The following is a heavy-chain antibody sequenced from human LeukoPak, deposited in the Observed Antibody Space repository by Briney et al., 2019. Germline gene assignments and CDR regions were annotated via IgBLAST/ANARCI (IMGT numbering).Heavy chain of an antibody. CDR2: IYYSGST. CDR3: ARGTRGWFGELTSFDY. Sequence: SETLSLTCTVSGGSISSYYWSWIRQPPGKGLEWIGYIYYSGSTNYNPSLKSRVTISVDTSKNQFSLKLSSVTAADTAVYYCARGTRGWFGELTSFDYWGQGTLVTVSS. J-gene: IGHJ4*02. V-gene: IGHV4-59*01. D-gene: IGHD3-10*01. CDR1: GGSISSYY.